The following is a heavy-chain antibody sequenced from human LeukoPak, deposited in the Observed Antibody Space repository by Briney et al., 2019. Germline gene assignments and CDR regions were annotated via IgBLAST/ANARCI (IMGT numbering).Heavy chain of an antibody. J-gene: IGHJ4*02. Sequence: GGSLRLSCAASGFTFDDYAMHWVRQAPGKGLEWVSGISWSSGSIGYADSVKGRFTISRDNAKNSLYLLMNSLRAEDTALYYCAKDQTSGSYPIFDYWGRGTLVTVSS. V-gene: IGHV3-9*01. CDR2: ISWSSGSI. D-gene: IGHD1-26*01. CDR1: GFTFDDYA. CDR3: AKDQTSGSYPIFDY.